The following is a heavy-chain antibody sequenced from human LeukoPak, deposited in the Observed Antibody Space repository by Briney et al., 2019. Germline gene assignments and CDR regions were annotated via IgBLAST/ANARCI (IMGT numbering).Heavy chain of an antibody. V-gene: IGHV3-53*01. Sequence: GGSRRLSCAASGFTVSGNHMSWVRQAPGKGLNGVSIIYSGGTTYYADSVKGRFTISRDNSKNTLYLQMNSLRAEDTAVYYCARDADYGGSPDAFDIWGRGTIVTVSS. CDR3: ARDADYGGSPDAFDI. CDR2: IYSGGTT. D-gene: IGHD4-23*01. J-gene: IGHJ3*02. CDR1: GFTVSGNH.